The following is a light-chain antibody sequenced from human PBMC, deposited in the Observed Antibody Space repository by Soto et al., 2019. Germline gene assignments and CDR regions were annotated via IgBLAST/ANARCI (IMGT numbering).Light chain of an antibody. CDR1: QSVSSN. V-gene: IGKV3-15*01. CDR3: QQYNNWPYT. CDR2: GAS. J-gene: IGKJ2*01. Sequence: EIVMTQSPATLSVSPGERATLSCRASQSVSSNLAWYQQKPGQAPRLLIYGASTRATGIPARFSGSGSGTEFTLTISSLQYEDFAVSYCQQYNNWPYTLGQGTKLEIK.